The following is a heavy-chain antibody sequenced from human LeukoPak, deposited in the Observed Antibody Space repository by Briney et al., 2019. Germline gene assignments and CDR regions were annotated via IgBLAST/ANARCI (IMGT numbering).Heavy chain of an antibody. D-gene: IGHD3-16*01. Sequence: GGSLRLSCVASGFTFTDHPMNWVRQAPGKGLEWISYIGGDGIAYYADSVKGRFTASKDDARKSMYLQMNSLRVEDTAVYYCAKDRANWAIDDWGQGTQVTVSS. CDR1: GFTFTDHP. V-gene: IGHV3-69-1*01. CDR3: AKDRANWAIDD. J-gene: IGHJ4*02. CDR2: IGGDGIA.